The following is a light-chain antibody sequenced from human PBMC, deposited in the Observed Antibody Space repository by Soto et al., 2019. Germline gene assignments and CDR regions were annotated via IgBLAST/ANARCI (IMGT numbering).Light chain of an antibody. CDR2: DAS. V-gene: IGKV3-11*01. CDR1: QSISSY. J-gene: IGKJ3*01. CDR3: QQRSNWPRT. Sequence: DIVLTQSPATLSLSPGERATLSCRASQSISSYLVWFQQKPGQAPRLLIYDASTRATGIPARFSGSGSGTDFTLTISSLEPEDFAVYYCQQRSNWPRTFGPGTKVDIK.